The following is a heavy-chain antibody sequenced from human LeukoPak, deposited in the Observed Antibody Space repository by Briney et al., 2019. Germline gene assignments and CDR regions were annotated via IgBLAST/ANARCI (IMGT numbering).Heavy chain of an antibody. CDR1: GFVFSSYG. D-gene: IGHD3-22*01. V-gene: IGHV3-30*02. J-gene: IGHJ4*02. Sequence: GGSLRLSCAASGFVFSSYGIHWVRQAPGKGLEWVAFIRFDGSTTYYAESAKGRFTVSRDNSKFTAYLQVNSLRAEDTAVYYCSKESNYDSSGYFNWGQGTLVTVS. CDR3: SKESNYDSSGYFN. CDR2: IRFDGSTT.